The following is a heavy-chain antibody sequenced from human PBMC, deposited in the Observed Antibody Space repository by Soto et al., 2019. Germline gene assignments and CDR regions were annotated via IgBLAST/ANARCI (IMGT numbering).Heavy chain of an antibody. Sequence: QVQLQESGPGLMKPSETLSLTCTVSGGSISSYYWSWIRQPPGKGLEWIGYIYYSGSTNYNPSLKSRVTISVDTSKNQFSLKLSSVTAADTAVYYCARAESGGYYGMDVWGQGTTVTVSS. D-gene: IGHD2-15*01. V-gene: IGHV4-59*08. CDR2: IYYSGST. CDR3: ARAESGGYYGMDV. J-gene: IGHJ6*02. CDR1: GGSISSYY.